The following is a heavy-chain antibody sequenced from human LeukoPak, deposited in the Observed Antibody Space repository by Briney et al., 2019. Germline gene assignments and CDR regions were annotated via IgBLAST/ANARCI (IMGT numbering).Heavy chain of an antibody. CDR3: ARDATSGYSSSWYLPDF. CDR1: GFTFSSYA. J-gene: IGHJ4*02. Sequence: GGSLRLSCAASGFTFSSYAMHWVRQAPCKGLEWVTVLSNDGSKEYYADSVKGRFTISRDNSKNTLYVQMNSLRAEDTAVYYCARDATSGYSSSWYLPDFWGQGTLVTVSS. V-gene: IGHV3-30-3*01. CDR2: LSNDGSKE. D-gene: IGHD6-13*01.